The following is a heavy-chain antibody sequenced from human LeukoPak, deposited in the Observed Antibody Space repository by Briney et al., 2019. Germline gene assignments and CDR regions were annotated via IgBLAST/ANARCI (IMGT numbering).Heavy chain of an antibody. J-gene: IGHJ3*02. CDR2: IIPILGIA. D-gene: IGHD3-22*01. V-gene: IGHV1-69*04. Sequence: SVKVSCKASGGTFSSYAISWVRQAPGQGLEWMGRIIPILGIANYAQKFQGRVTITADKSTSTAYMELSSLRSEDTAVYYCARGKDSSGYGDAFDIWGQGTMVTVSS. CDR1: GGTFSSYA. CDR3: ARGKDSSGYGDAFDI.